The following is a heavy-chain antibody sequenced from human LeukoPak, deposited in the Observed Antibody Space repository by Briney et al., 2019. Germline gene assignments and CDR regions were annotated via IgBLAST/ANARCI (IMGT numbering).Heavy chain of an antibody. CDR3: ARGGSVVVPAAISWFDP. CDR2: IRKKANSYTT. J-gene: IGHJ5*02. D-gene: IGHD2-2*01. CDR1: GFTFSDHY. V-gene: IGHV3-72*01. Sequence: LPGGSLRLSCAAPGFTFSDHYMDWVRQAPGKVLEWVGRIRKKANSYTTQYAASVKGRFTISIDDSKTSLYLQMNSLKSEDTAVYYCARGGSVVVPAAISWFDPWGQGTLVTVSS.